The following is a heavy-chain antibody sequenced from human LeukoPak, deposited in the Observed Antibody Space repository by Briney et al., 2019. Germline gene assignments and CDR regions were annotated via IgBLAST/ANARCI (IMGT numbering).Heavy chain of an antibody. D-gene: IGHD3-9*01. CDR2: IWYDGSNK. Sequence: GRSLRLSCVASGFTFSSYGMHWVRQAPGKGLEWVAVIWYDGSNKYYADSVKGRFTISRDNSKNTLYLQMNSLRAEDTAVYYCARDQNGPPTGLYYYYGMDVWGQGTTVTVSS. CDR3: ARDQNGPPTGLYYYYGMDV. J-gene: IGHJ6*02. V-gene: IGHV3-33*01. CDR1: GFTFSSYG.